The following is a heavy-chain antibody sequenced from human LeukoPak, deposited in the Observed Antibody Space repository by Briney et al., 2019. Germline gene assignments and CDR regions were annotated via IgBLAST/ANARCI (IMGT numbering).Heavy chain of an antibody. CDR1: GGTFSSYA. D-gene: IGHD3-22*01. J-gene: IGHJ4*02. Sequence: GSSVKVSCKASGGTFSSYAISWVRQAPGQGLEWMGGIIPIFGTANYAQKFQGRVTMTRDTSTSTVYMELSSLRSEDTAVYYCARLTGVSSGYLHFDYWGQGTLVTVSS. CDR2: IIPIFGTA. V-gene: IGHV1-69*05. CDR3: ARLTGVSSGYLHFDY.